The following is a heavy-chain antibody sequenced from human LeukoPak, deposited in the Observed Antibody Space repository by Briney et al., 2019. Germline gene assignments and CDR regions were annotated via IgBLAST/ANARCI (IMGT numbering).Heavy chain of an antibody. V-gene: IGHV3-7*01. CDR2: IKQDGSEK. Sequence: GGSLRLSCAASGFTFSSYSMSWVRQAPGKGLEWVANIKQDGSEKYYVDSVKGRFTISRDNAKNSLYLQMNSLRAEDTAVYYCARCHDSSGYYYVPFDYWGQGTLVTVSS. D-gene: IGHD3-22*01. CDR1: GFTFSSYS. J-gene: IGHJ4*02. CDR3: ARCHDSSGYYYVPFDY.